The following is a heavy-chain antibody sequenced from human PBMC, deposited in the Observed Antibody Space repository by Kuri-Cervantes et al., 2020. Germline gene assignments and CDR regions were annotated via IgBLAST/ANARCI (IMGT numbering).Heavy chain of an antibody. CDR3: ARLYYYDSSGYYSYYYGMDV. J-gene: IGHJ6*02. CDR1: GFTFSSYA. Sequence: ESLKISCAASGFTFSSYAMSWVRQAPGKGLEWIGYIYYSGSTNYNPSLKSRVTISVDTSKNQFSLKLSSVTAADTAVYYCARLYYYDSSGYYSYYYGMDVWGQGTTVTVSS. CDR2: IYYSGST. D-gene: IGHD3-22*01. V-gene: IGHV4-59*01.